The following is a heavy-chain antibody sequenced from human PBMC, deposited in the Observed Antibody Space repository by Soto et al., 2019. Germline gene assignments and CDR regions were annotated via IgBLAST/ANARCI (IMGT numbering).Heavy chain of an antibody. V-gene: IGHV4-59*08. Sequence: TLSLTCTVSGGSISSYYWRWIRQPPGKGLEWIGYIYYSGSTNYNPSLKSRVTISVDTSKNQFSLKLSSVTAADTAVYYCARRYGGTFDYWGQGTLVTVSS. CDR1: GGSISSYY. J-gene: IGHJ4*02. CDR2: IYYSGST. D-gene: IGHD2-15*01. CDR3: ARRYGGTFDY.